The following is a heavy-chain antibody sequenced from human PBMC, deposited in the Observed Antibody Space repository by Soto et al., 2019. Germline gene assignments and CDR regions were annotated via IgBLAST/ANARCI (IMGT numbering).Heavy chain of an antibody. J-gene: IGHJ4*02. CDR2: IFYSGST. Sequence: QVQLQESGPGLVKPSQTLSLTCTVSGGSISSGNYYWSWIRQHPGKGLEWIGYIFYSGSTYYNPSLQSRVIISVDTSKNQFCLKLSSVTAADTAVYYCARGGSGDIVVVAAIDYWGQGTLVTVSS. CDR3: ARGGSGDIVVVAAIDY. D-gene: IGHD2-15*01. CDR1: GGSISSGNYY. V-gene: IGHV4-31*03.